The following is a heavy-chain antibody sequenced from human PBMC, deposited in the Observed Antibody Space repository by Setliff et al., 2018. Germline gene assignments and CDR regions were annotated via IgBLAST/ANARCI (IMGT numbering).Heavy chain of an antibody. CDR2: IYYSGST. CDR1: GGSFSGYY. D-gene: IGHD2-2*01. CDR3: ARLGGSSTSGGFYYFYYYMDV. V-gene: IGHV4-39*01. Sequence: ETLSLTCAVYGGSFSGYYWGWIRQPPGKGLEWIGSIYYSGSTYYNPSLKSRVTISVDTSKNQFSLNLSSVTAADTAVYYCARLGGSSTSGGFYYFYYYMDVWGKGTTVTVSS. J-gene: IGHJ6*03.